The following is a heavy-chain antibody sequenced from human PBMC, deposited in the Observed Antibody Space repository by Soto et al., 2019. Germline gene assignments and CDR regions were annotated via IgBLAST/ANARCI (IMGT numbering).Heavy chain of an antibody. J-gene: IGHJ4*02. CDR2: INHSGST. D-gene: IGHD6-13*01. CDR3: ASSHAGAHITAAVH. CDR1: GGSFSGYY. V-gene: IGHV4-34*01. Sequence: SETLSLTCAVYGGSFSGYYWTWIRQPPGTGLEWIGEINHSGSTNYNPSLKSRVTISVDRSKNQFSLKLSSVTAADTAVYYCASSHAGAHITAAVHWGQGTLVTVSS.